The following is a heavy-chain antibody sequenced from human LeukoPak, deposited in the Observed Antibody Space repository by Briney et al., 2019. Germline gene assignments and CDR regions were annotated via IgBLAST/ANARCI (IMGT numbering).Heavy chain of an antibody. Sequence: GASVKVSCKASGYTFTSYGISWVRQAPGQGLEWMGWISAYNGNTNYAQKFQGRVTITTDESTTTAYMELSSLRSEDTAVYYCARIRFLEWPVFDYWGQGTLVTVSS. CDR1: GYTFTSYG. V-gene: IGHV1-18*01. CDR2: ISAYNGNT. CDR3: ARIRFLEWPVFDY. J-gene: IGHJ4*02. D-gene: IGHD3-3*01.